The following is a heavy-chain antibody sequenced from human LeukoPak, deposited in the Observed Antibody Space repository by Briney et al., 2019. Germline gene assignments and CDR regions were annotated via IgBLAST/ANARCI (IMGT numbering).Heavy chain of an antibody. CDR1: GFTFSSYW. D-gene: IGHD1-14*01. V-gene: IGHV3-7*01. J-gene: IGHJ4*02. CDR2: IKEDGSET. Sequence: GGSLRLSCAASGFTFSSYWMSWVRQAPGKGLEWVANIKEDGSETYYVDSLRGRFTISRDNLKNSLYLQINSLRAEDTAVYYCGRDSFETDIDYWGQGTLVTVSS. CDR3: GRDSFETDIDY.